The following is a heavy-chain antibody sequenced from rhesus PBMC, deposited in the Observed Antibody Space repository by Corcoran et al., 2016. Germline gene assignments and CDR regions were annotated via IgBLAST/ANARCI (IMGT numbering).Heavy chain of an antibody. V-gene: IGHV4-173*01. CDR1: GGSISSNY. D-gene: IGHD5-36*01. J-gene: IGHJ4*01. Sequence: QLQLQESGPGLVNPSETLSLTCAVSGGSISSNYWSWVRQPPGKGLEWIGRISGSGWNTDYNPSLKSRVTISTDTSNNQFSLKLTSVTAADTAIYYCARGRGYSNSIDYWGQGVLVSVSS. CDR3: ARGRGYSNSIDY. CDR2: ISGSGWNT.